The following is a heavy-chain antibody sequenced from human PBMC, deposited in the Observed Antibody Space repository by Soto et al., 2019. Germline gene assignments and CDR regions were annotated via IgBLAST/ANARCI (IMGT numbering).Heavy chain of an antibody. Sequence: QVQLVQSGAELKKPGSSVRVSCKASGGTFSSLALSWVRQAPGQGLEWMGGIIPMSGATFYAPTFQGRVSVIAAASSTTVYMDLGSLRSDDTALYYCARGFPYCSGGTCFLFDSWGQGTLVSVS. CDR3: ARGFPYCSGGTCFLFDS. D-gene: IGHD2-15*01. CDR2: IIPMSGAT. CDR1: GGTFSSLA. J-gene: IGHJ4*02. V-gene: IGHV1-69*01.